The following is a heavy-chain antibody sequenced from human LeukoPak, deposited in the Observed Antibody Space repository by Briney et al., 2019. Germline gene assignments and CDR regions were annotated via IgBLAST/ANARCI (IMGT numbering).Heavy chain of an antibody. D-gene: IGHD3-9*01. J-gene: IGHJ4*02. V-gene: IGHV3-30-3*01. CDR1: GFTFSSYA. CDR3: ARDLIWDGRYFDWLFDY. Sequence: QPGRSLRLSCAASGFTFSSYAMHWVRQAPGKGLEWVAVISYDGSNKYYADSVKGRFTISRDNSKNTLYLQMNSLRAEDTAVYYCARDLIWDGRYFDWLFDYWGQGTLVTVSS. CDR2: ISYDGSNK.